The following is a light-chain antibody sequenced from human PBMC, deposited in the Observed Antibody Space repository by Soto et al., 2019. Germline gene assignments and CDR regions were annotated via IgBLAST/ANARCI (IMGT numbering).Light chain of an antibody. V-gene: IGKV3-20*01. Sequence: ILLTHSPCTLSVSPWYRSTLSSSSTQSVSNSYLAWYQQKPGQAPRLLIYGASISATGIPDRFSGSGSGTDYSLTISGLEPADYSVFYCQQYGCALPITFGQGTRVDIK. J-gene: IGKJ5*01. CDR3: QQYGCALPIT. CDR2: GAS. CDR1: QSVSNSY.